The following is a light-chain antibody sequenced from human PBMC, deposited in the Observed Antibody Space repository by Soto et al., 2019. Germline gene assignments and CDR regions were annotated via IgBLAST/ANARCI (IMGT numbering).Light chain of an antibody. CDR3: SSYTSSSTVV. V-gene: IGLV2-14*01. CDR1: SSDVGGYNY. CDR2: EVS. Sequence: QSALTQPASVPGSPGQSITISCTGTSSDVGGYNYVSWYQQHPGKAPKLMIYEVSNRPPGVSNRFSGSKSGNTASLTISGLQAEDEADYYCSSYTSSSTVVFGGGTKLTVL. J-gene: IGLJ2*01.